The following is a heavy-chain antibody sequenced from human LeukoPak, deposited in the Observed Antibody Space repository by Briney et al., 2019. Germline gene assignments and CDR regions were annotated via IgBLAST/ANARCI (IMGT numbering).Heavy chain of an antibody. V-gene: IGHV4-34*01. CDR3: ARGSGYSYGYHY. CDR1: GGSFSGYY. Sequence: MPSETLSLTCAVYGGSFSGYYWSWIRQPPGKGLEWIGEINHSGRTNYNPSLKSRVTISVDTSKNQFSLKLSSVTAADTAVYYCARGSGYSYGYHYWGQGTLVTVSS. J-gene: IGHJ4*02. CDR2: INHSGRT. D-gene: IGHD5-18*01.